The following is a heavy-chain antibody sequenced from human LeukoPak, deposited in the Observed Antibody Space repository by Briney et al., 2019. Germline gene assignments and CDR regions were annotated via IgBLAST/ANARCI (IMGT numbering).Heavy chain of an antibody. CDR3: ASQAPDGSGSYYPIDY. V-gene: IGHV3-30*04. CDR2: ISYDGSNK. Sequence: GGSLRLSCAASGFTFSSYAMHWVRQAPGKGLEWVAVISYDGSNKYYADSVKGRFTTSRDNSKNTLYLQKNSLRAEDTAVYYCASQAPDGSGSYYPIDYWGQGTLVTVSS. D-gene: IGHD3-10*01. J-gene: IGHJ4*02. CDR1: GFTFSSYA.